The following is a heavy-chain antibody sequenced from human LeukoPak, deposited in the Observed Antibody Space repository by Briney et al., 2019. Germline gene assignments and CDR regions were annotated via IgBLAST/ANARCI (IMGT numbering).Heavy chain of an antibody. CDR1: GFTFSSYA. CDR2: ISSSGGST. V-gene: IGHV3-23*01. Sequence: GGSLRLSCAASGFTFSSYAMSWVRQAPGKGLEWVSAISSSGGSTYYADSVKGRFTISRDSSKNTLYLQMNSLRAEDTAVYYCAKVWDTYYYDSSGSFDYWGQGTLVTVSS. CDR3: AKVWDTYYYDSSGSFDY. J-gene: IGHJ4*02. D-gene: IGHD3-22*01.